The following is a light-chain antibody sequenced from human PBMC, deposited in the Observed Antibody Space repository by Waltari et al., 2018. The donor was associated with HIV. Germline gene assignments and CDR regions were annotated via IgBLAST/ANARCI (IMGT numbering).Light chain of an antibody. CDR2: GSS. V-gene: IGKV1-39*01. J-gene: IGKJ1*01. CDR3: QQTYSAPWT. CDR1: QYINKF. Sequence: DIQTTQSPSSLSASVGDRVTNTCRASQYINKFLNWYQQKSGKAPNLLINGSSTLQSGVPSRFSGSGSGTDFTLTISGLHPEDSAIYYCQQTYSAPWTFAQGTKVEIK.